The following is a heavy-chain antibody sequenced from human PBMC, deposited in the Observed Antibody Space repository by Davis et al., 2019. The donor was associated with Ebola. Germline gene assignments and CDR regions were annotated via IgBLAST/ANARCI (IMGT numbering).Heavy chain of an antibody. D-gene: IGHD5-18*01. Sequence: GGSLRLSCAASGFTFDDYAMHWVRQAPGKGLEWVSGISWNSGSIGYVDSVKARFIISRDDAKKSVHLHMNSLGADDTAVYYCARDILIPGRYGKNWFDSWGQGTLVTVSS. V-gene: IGHV3-9*01. CDR3: ARDILIPGRYGKNWFDS. CDR2: ISWNSGSI. J-gene: IGHJ5*01. CDR1: GFTFDDYA.